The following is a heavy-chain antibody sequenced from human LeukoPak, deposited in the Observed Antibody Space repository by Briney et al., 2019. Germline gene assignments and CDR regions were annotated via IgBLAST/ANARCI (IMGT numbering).Heavy chain of an antibody. Sequence: GESLKISCKGSGYSFTSYWIGWVRQMSGKGLEWMGIIYPGDSDTRYSPSFQGQVTISADKSISTAYLQWSSLKASDTAMYYCARHGPPDYYDSSGYNYFDYWGQGTLVTVSS. J-gene: IGHJ4*02. V-gene: IGHV5-51*01. D-gene: IGHD3-22*01. CDR3: ARHGPPDYYDSSGYNYFDY. CDR2: IYPGDSDT. CDR1: GYSFTSYW.